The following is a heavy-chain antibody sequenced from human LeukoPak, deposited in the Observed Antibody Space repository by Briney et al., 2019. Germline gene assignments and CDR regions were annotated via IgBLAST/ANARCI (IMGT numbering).Heavy chain of an antibody. Sequence: PGXSLRLSCAASGFTFSSYAMSWVCQAPGKGLEWVSAISGSGGSTYYADSVKGRFTISRDNSKNTLYLQMNSLRAEDTAVYYCAKVVMITFGGVIAPFDYWGQGTLVTVSS. CDR3: AKVVMITFGGVIAPFDY. J-gene: IGHJ4*02. CDR2: ISGSGGST. CDR1: GFTFSSYA. V-gene: IGHV3-23*01. D-gene: IGHD3-16*02.